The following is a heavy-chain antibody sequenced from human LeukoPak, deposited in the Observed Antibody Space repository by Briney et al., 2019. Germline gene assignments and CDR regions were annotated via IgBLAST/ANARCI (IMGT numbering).Heavy chain of an antibody. CDR1: GGSFSGYY. D-gene: IGHD2-15*01. J-gene: IGHJ3*02. CDR3: ARDNDAFDI. V-gene: IGHV4-34*01. Sequence: PSETLSLTCAVYGGSFSGYYWSWIRQPPGKGLEWIGEINHSGSTNYNPSLKSRVTTSVDTSKNQFSLKLSSVTAADTAVYYCARDNDAFDIWGQGTMVTVSS. CDR2: INHSGST.